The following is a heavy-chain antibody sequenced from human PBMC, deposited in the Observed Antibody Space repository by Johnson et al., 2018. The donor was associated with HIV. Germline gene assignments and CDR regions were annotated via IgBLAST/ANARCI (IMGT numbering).Heavy chain of an antibody. Sequence: QVQLVESGGGVVQPGRSLRLSCAASGFTFSSYAMHWVRQAPGKGLEWVAVISYDGSNKYYADSVKGRFTISRDNSKNTLYLQMNSLRAEDTAVYYCARDNGAVAGYDAFDIWGQGTMVTVSS. D-gene: IGHD6-19*01. CDR3: ARDNGAVAGYDAFDI. V-gene: IGHV3-30-3*01. CDR1: GFTFSSYA. J-gene: IGHJ3*02. CDR2: ISYDGSNK.